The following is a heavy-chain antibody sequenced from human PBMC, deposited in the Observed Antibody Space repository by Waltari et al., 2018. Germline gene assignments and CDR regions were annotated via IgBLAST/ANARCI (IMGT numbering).Heavy chain of an antibody. CDR3: AKDGSASRLVRYYLDH. Sequence: QVHLVESGGGVVQPGGSLSPFCAAPGFSFNNYAMHWVRQAPGKGLEWVAVVWHDGSYKCYADSVKGRFTISRDNSKNTLYFQMNSLRAEDTAMYYCAKDGSASRLVRYYLDHWGPGTLVTVSS. CDR2: VWHDGSYK. V-gene: IGHV3-33*06. CDR1: GFSFNNYA. J-gene: IGHJ4*02. D-gene: IGHD2-8*02.